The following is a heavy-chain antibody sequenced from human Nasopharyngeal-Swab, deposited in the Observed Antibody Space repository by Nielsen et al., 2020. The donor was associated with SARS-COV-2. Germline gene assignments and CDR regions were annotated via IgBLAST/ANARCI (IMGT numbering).Heavy chain of an antibody. CDR2: IYSGGST. D-gene: IGHD5-24*01. CDR3: ARDLEMAGGLDY. Sequence: GESLKISCAASGFTVSSNYMSWVRQAPGKGLEWVSVIYSGGSTYYADSVKGRFTIPRDNSKNTLYLQMNSLRAEDTAVYYCARDLEMAGGLDYWGQGTLVTVSS. V-gene: IGHV3-66*01. CDR1: GFTVSSNY. J-gene: IGHJ4*02.